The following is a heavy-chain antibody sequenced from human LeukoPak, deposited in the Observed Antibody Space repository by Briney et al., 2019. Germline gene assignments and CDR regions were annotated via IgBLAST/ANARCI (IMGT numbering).Heavy chain of an antibody. J-gene: IGHJ5*02. D-gene: IGHD3-10*01. CDR2: ISSSSSYI. Sequence: PGGSLRLSCAASGFTFSSYSMNWVRQAPGKGLEWVSSISSSSSYIYYADSVKGGFTISRDNAKNSLYLQMNSLRAEDTAVYYCARDFTMVRGVILNWFDPWGQGTLVTVSS. CDR3: ARDFTMVRGVILNWFDP. CDR1: GFTFSSYS. V-gene: IGHV3-21*01.